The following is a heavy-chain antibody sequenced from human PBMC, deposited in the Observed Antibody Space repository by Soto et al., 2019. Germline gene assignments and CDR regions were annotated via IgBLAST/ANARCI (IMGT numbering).Heavy chain of an antibody. CDR2: ISYDGSNK. CDR3: AREVVVRGVIPTTNEY. Sequence: GGSLRLSCAAAAFTFSSYAVHWVRQAPSKGLEWVVDISYDGSNKDYADSVKGRLTISRDNSKNTLYLQMNSQRAEDTAVYYCAREVVVRGVIPTTNEYWGQGTLVTVSS. J-gene: IGHJ4*02. V-gene: IGHV3-30-3*01. D-gene: IGHD3-10*01. CDR1: AFTFSSYA.